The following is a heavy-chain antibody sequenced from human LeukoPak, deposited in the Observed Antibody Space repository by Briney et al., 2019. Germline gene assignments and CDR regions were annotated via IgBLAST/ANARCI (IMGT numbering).Heavy chain of an antibody. CDR1: GYTFTSYA. V-gene: IGHV7-4-1*02. J-gene: IGHJ5*02. CDR3: AREVVSSEINA. D-gene: IGHD5/OR15-5a*01. CDR2: INTNTGNP. Sequence: ASVKVSCKASGYTFTSYAMNWVRQAPGQGLEWMGWINTNTGNPTYAQGFTGRFVFSLDTSVNTAYLQISSLKADDSAVYYCAREVVSSEINAWGQGTLATVSS.